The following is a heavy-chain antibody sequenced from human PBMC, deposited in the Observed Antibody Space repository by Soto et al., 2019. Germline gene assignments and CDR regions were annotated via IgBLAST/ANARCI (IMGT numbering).Heavy chain of an antibody. D-gene: IGHD3-22*01. CDR3: ARVYDSSGYYYPYFDY. CDR2: IYYSGST. Sequence: KPSETLSLTCTVSGGSISSGDYYWSWIRQPPGKGLEWIGYIYYSGSTYYNPSLKSRVTISVDTSKNQFSLKLSSVTAADTAVYYCARVYDSSGYYYPYFDYWGQGTLVTVSS. J-gene: IGHJ4*02. CDR1: GGSISSGDYY. V-gene: IGHV4-30-4*01.